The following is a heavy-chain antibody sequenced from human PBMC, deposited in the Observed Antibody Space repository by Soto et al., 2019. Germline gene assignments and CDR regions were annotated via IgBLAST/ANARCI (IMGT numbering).Heavy chain of an antibody. CDR3: AREDFYYGLDV. Sequence: SETLSLTCTVSGGSVSSDTYYWSWIRLPPGKGLEWIGYFHSSGSTHYNPSLKSRVTISLDESKNQFSLNLTSVTAADTAVYYCAREDFYYGLDVWGQGTTVTVSS. CDR2: FHSSGST. CDR1: GGSVSSDTYY. J-gene: IGHJ6*02. V-gene: IGHV4-61*01.